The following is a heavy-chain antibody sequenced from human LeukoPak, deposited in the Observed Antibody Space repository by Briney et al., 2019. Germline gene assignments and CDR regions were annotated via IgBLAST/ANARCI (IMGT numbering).Heavy chain of an antibody. CDR3: ASGSRFDY. D-gene: IGHD5/OR15-5a*01. CDR2: IYSGGSI. CDR1: GFTVSDNY. Sequence: GGSLRLSCAASGFTVSDNYRSWVRQAPGKGLEWVSVIYSGGSIYYTDSVEGRFTISRHKSKNTLYLQMNTVRTEDTRVYYCASGSRFDYWGQGTLVTVSS. J-gene: IGHJ4*02. V-gene: IGHV3-53*04.